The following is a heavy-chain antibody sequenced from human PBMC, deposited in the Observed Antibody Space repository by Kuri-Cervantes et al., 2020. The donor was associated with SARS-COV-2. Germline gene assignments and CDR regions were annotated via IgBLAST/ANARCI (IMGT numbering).Heavy chain of an antibody. D-gene: IGHD2-2*01. CDR2: ISYDGSNK. CDR1: GFTFGDYA. CDR3: AAQLLFAFDY. Sequence: GGSLRLSCTASGFTFGDYAMSWVRQAPGKGLEWVAVISYDGSNKYYADSVKGRFTISRDNSKNTLYLQMNSLRAEDTAVYYCAAQLLFAFDYWGQGTLVTVSS. V-gene: IGHV3-30-3*01. J-gene: IGHJ4*02.